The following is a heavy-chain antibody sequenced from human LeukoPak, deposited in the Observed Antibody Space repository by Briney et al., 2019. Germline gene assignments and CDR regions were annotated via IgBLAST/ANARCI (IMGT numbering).Heavy chain of an antibody. Sequence: GGSLRLSCAASAFTVSSNYMSWVRQAPGKGLEWVSVIYSGGSTYYADSVKGRFTISRHNSKNTLYLQMNSLRAEDTAVYYCAREREAAAGLNWYFDLWGRGTLVTVSS. J-gene: IGHJ2*01. CDR2: IYSGGST. CDR3: AREREAAAGLNWYFDL. D-gene: IGHD6-13*01. CDR1: AFTVSSNY. V-gene: IGHV3-53*04.